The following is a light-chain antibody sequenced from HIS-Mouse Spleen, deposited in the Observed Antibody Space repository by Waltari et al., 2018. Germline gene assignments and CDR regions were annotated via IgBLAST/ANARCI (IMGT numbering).Light chain of an antibody. Sequence: QSVLTQPPSASGTPGQRVTISCSGSSSNIGSNYVYWYQQLPGPAPKLLIYRNNARPSGVHDRFSGSQSGTEASLAIRGRRSEDEADYYCAAWDDSLSGWVFGGGTKLTVL. CDR3: AAWDDSLSGWV. CDR1: SSNIGSNY. V-gene: IGLV1-47*01. CDR2: RNN. J-gene: IGLJ3*02.